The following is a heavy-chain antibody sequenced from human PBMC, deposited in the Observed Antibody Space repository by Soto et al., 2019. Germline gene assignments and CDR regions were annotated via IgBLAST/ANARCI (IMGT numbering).Heavy chain of an antibody. CDR3: ARGAYLNWFDP. V-gene: IGHV3-48*01. Sequence: GGSLRLSCAASGFTFSSYSTNWVRQAPGKGLEWVSYISISSSTIYYADSVKGRFTISRDNAKNSLYLQMNSLRAEDTAVYYCARGAYLNWFDPWGQGTLVTVSS. CDR2: ISISSSTI. J-gene: IGHJ5*02. CDR1: GFTFSSYS.